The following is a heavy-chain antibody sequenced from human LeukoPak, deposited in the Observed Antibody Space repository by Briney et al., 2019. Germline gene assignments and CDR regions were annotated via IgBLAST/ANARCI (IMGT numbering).Heavy chain of an antibody. D-gene: IGHD2-2*01. CDR2: IWYDGSNK. J-gene: IGHJ4*02. V-gene: IGHV3-33*06. CDR1: GFTFSSYG. CDR3: AKEGVDGCSSTSCSEGFDY. Sequence: GGSLTLSCAASGFTFSSYGMHWVRQAPGKGLEWVAVIWYDGSNKYYADSVKGRFTISRDNSKNTLYLQMNSLRAEDTAVYYCAKEGVDGCSSTSCSEGFDYWGQGTLVTVSS.